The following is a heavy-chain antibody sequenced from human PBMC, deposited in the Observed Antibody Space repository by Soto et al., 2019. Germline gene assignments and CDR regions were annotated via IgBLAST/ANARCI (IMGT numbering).Heavy chain of an antibody. CDR3: ARAGELSEYSGYDSVYFDY. J-gene: IGHJ4*02. CDR2: IYYSGST. V-gene: IGHV4-59*01. Sequence: SETLSLTCTVSGGSISSYYWSWIRQPPGKGLEWIGYIYYSGSTNYNPSLKSRVTISVDTSKNQFSLKLSSVTAADTAVYYCARAGELSEYSGYDSVYFDYWGQGTLVTVSS. CDR1: GGSISSYY. D-gene: IGHD5-12*01.